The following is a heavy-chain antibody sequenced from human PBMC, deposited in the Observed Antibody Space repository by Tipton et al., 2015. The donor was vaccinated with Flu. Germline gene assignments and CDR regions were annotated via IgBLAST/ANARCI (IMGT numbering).Heavy chain of an antibody. J-gene: IGHJ6*02. CDR1: GFTFSSYG. CDR2: VGPSGDT. V-gene: IGHV3-13*01. D-gene: IGHD1/OR15-1a*01. CDR3: TRGPLPDSDWYNGLDV. Sequence: SLRLSCEASGFTFSSYGMHWVRQPTGKGLEWVAGVGPSGDTHYTGSVKGRFTISRENARSSLYLQMNGLRAGDTAVYYCTRGPLPDSDWYNGLDVWAKGPRSPSS.